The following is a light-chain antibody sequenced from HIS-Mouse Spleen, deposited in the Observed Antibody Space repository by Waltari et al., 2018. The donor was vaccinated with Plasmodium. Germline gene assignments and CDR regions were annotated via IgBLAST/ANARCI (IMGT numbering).Light chain of an antibody. CDR3: QQNYNTWT. V-gene: IGKV1-39*01. J-gene: IGKJ1*01. CDR1: QSISSY. Sequence: DIQMTQSPSSLSAYVGDSVTITCRASQSISSYLYWYQQKPGKAPTLLIYAASSLQSGVPSRFSGSGSGTDFTLTISSLQPEDFATYYCQQNYNTWTFGQGTKVEIK. CDR2: AAS.